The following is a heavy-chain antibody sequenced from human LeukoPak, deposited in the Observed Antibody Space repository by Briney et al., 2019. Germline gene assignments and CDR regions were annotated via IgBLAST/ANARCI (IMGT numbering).Heavy chain of an antibody. J-gene: IGHJ4*02. Sequence: SETLSLTCTVSGGSISSYYWSWIRQPPGKGLEWIGYIYYSGSTNYNPSLKCRVTISVDTSKNQFSLKLSSVTAADTAVYYCARAYSSGWYYFDYWGQGTLVTVSS. D-gene: IGHD6-19*01. V-gene: IGHV4-59*01. CDR3: ARAYSSGWYYFDY. CDR1: GGSISSYY. CDR2: IYYSGST.